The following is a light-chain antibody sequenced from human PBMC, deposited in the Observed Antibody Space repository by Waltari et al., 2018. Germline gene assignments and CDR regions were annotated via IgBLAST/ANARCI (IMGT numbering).Light chain of an antibody. V-gene: IGLV4-69*01. CDR2: VNSDGSH. Sequence: QLVLTQSPSASASLGASVKLTCTLTGEYSAYTIACPQLQPEKGPRYLMNVNSDGSHDKADGIPERFSGSSAGAERYLIISRLQSDDEADYFCQTWGMNIQVFGGGTRLTVL. J-gene: IGLJ3*02. CDR3: QTWGMNIQV. CDR1: GEYSAYT.